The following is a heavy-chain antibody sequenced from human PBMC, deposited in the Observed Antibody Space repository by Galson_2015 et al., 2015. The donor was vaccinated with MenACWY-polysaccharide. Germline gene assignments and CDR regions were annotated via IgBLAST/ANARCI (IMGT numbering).Heavy chain of an antibody. CDR3: AHVMITFGGVIGDDAFDV. V-gene: IGHV2-5*08. J-gene: IGHJ3*01. Sequence: VNWIRQPPGKALEWLAVIYWDGDNRYSPSLRSRLTVTRDTSKNQVVLTMTNMDPVDTATYYCAHVMITFGGVIGDDAFDVWGQGTMVTVSS. D-gene: IGHD3-16*01. CDR2: IYWDGDN.